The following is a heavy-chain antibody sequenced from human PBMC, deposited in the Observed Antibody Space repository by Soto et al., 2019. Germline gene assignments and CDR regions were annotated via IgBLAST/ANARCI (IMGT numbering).Heavy chain of an antibody. J-gene: IGHJ5*02. CDR2: IWFDGSNQ. Sequence: QVQLVESGGGVVQPGRSLRLSCAASGFTFNNYGMQWVRQAPGKGLEWVAMIWFDGSNQYYADSVKGRFTISRDNSKSTLYLQMDNLRGEDTAVYYCAKDHSYGSGTSYGHNWFDPWGQGTLVTVSS. CDR3: AKDHSYGSGTSYGHNWFDP. D-gene: IGHD3-10*01. CDR1: GFTFNNYG. V-gene: IGHV3-33*06.